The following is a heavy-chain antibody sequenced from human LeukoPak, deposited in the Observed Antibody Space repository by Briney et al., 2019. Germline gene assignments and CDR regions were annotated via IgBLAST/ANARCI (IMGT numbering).Heavy chain of an antibody. CDR1: GFTFSTYA. Sequence: GGSLRLSCVASGFTFSTYAMGWVRQVPGKGLEWVSSVSESGGSTYYADSVKGRFTISRDNSKDTLSLQMNSLRAEDTAVYYCLCLWFGKGVYWGRGTLVTVSS. CDR3: LCLWFGKGVY. V-gene: IGHV3-23*01. CDR2: VSESGGST. D-gene: IGHD3-10*01. J-gene: IGHJ4*02.